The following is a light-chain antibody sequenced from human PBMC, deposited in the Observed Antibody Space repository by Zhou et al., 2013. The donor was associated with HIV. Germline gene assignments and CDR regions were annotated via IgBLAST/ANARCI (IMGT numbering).Light chain of an antibody. J-gene: IGKJ4*01. Sequence: DVQMTQSPSSVSAFVGDKVTITCRASRGVSNYVAWYRQKPGEVPRLLIYVAASLHDGVPFRFSGTASGTEFTLTINNLQSEDVGTYYCQQANSFPRTFGGGTKVEI. V-gene: IGKV1-12*01. CDR2: VAA. CDR3: QQANSFPRT. CDR1: RGVSNY.